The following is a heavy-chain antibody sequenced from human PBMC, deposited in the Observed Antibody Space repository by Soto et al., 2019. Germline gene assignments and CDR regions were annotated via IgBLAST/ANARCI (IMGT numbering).Heavy chain of an antibody. CDR1: GFTFSSYG. D-gene: IGHD4-17*01. CDR2: ISYDGSNK. V-gene: IGHV3-30*18. J-gene: IGHJ4*02. Sequence: QVQLVESGGGVVQPGRSLRLSCAASGFTFSSYGMHWVRQAPGKGLEWVAVISYDGSNKYYADSVKGRFTISRDNSMNTQYQQMNSLRAEDTAVYYCPNGATDYGDYDAGYFDYWGQGTLVTVSS. CDR3: PNGATDYGDYDAGYFDY.